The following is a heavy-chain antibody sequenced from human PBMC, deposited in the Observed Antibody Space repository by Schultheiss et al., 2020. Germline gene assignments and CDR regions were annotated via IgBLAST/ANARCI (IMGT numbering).Heavy chain of an antibody. CDR2: IGTAGDT. CDR3: ARAGFHGYCTNGVCPTEFDY. J-gene: IGHJ4*02. D-gene: IGHD2-8*01. Sequence: GSLKISCAASGFTFSSYDMHWVRQATGKGLEWVSAIGTAGDTYYPGSVKGRFTISRENAKNSLYLQMNSLRAGDTAVYYCARAGFHGYCTNGVCPTEFDYWGQGTLVTVSS. V-gene: IGHV3-13*01. CDR1: GFTFSSYD.